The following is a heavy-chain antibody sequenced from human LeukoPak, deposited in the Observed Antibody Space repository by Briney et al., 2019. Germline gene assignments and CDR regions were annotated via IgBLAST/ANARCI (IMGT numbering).Heavy chain of an antibody. CDR2: ISGSGGTT. D-gene: IGHD1-26*01. CDR1: GFTFSSYA. V-gene: IGHV3-23*01. CDR3: AKILDDYYYFGMDV. J-gene: IGHJ6*02. Sequence: PGGSLRLSCAASGFTFSSYAMSWVRQAPGKGLEWVSTISGSGGTTYYADSVKGRFIISRDNSKNTLFLQMNSLRADDTAVYYCAKILDDYYYFGMDVWGQGTTVAVSS.